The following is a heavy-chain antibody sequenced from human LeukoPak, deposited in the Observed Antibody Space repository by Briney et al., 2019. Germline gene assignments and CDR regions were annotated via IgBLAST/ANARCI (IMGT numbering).Heavy chain of an antibody. CDR3: AGDVILTGYDYGMDV. CDR2: IYYSGST. CDR1: GGSISSYY. Sequence: PSETLSLTCPVSGGSISSYYWSWIRQPPGKGLEWIGYIYYSGSTNYNPSPKSRVTISVDTSKNQFSLKLSSVTAADTAVYYCAGDVILTGYDYGMDVWGQGTTVTVSS. D-gene: IGHD3-9*01. V-gene: IGHV4-59*01. J-gene: IGHJ6*02.